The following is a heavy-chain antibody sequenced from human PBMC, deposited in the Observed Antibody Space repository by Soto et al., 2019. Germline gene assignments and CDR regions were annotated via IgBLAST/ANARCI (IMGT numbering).Heavy chain of an antibody. CDR2: ISSSSSYI. CDR1: GFTFSSYS. CDR3: ARVGSSAVLDAFDI. J-gene: IGHJ3*02. V-gene: IGHV3-21*01. D-gene: IGHD6-6*01. Sequence: GGSLRLSCAASGFTFSSYSMNWVRQAPGKGLEWVSSISSSSSYIYYADSVKGRFTISRDNAKNSLYLQMNSLRAEDTAVYYCARVGSSAVLDAFDIWGQGTMVTVSS.